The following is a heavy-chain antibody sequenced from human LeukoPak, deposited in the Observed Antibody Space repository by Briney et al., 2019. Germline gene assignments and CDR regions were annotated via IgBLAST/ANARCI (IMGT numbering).Heavy chain of an antibody. J-gene: IGHJ5*02. V-gene: IGHV4-59*01. D-gene: IGHD3-22*01. CDR1: GGSISSYY. CDR3: ARDLTYYYDSSGYYWSWFDP. Sequence: SETLSLTCTVSGGSISSYYWSWIRQPPGKGLEWIGYIYYSGSTNYNPSLKSRVTISVDTSKNQFSLKLSSVTAADTAVYYCARDLTYYYDSSGYYWSWFDPWGQGTLVTVSS. CDR2: IYYSGST.